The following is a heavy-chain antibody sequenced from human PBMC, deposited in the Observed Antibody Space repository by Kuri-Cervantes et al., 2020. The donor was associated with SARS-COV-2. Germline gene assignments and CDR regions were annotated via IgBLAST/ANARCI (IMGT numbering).Heavy chain of an antibody. CDR1: RGTFSGSS. D-gene: IGHD2-2*01. J-gene: IGHJ4*02. V-gene: IGHV3-73*01. CDR2: IRSKANSYET. Sequence: GDPLSLSCACSRGTFSGSSMHWVRKPSGQGLEWVGRIRSKANSYETAYAASVKGRFTISRDDSKNTAYLQMNSLKTEDTPVYYCTRPTSSSSTSCYKHYWGPGTQVTVSS. CDR3: TRPTSSSSTSCYKHY.